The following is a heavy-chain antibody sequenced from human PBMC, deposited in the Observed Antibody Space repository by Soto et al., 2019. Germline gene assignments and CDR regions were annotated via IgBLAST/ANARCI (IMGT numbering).Heavy chain of an antibody. CDR1: GFTVSSNY. CDR3: ARVEGSYDSSGYYFYY. V-gene: IGHV3-66*01. D-gene: IGHD3-22*01. Sequence: GESLKISCAASGFTVSSNYMSWVRQAPGKGLEWVSVIYSGGSTYYADSVKGRFTISRDNSKNTLYLQMNSLRAEDTAVYYCARVEGSYDSSGYYFYYWGQGTLVTVSS. CDR2: IYSGGST. J-gene: IGHJ4*02.